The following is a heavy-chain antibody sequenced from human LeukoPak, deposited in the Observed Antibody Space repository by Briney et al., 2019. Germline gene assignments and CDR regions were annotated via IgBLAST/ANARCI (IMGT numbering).Heavy chain of an antibody. D-gene: IGHD3-16*01. V-gene: IGHV3-7*03. CDR3: ARDPGWGALDY. CDR2: INIDGSQR. Sequence: GGSLRLSCAASGFSFSATWMTWVRQTPGKGLELVANINIDGSQRYHADSVEGRFTISRDNVKNTLYPQMSSLRVEDTAVYYCARDPGWGALDYWGQGALVIVSS. CDR1: GFSFSATW. J-gene: IGHJ4*02.